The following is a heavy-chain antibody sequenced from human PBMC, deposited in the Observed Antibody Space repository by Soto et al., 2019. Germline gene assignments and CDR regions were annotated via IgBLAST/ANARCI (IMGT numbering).Heavy chain of an antibody. Sequence: VGSLRLSCAFSVFTFSSYAMNCVRHSPGKWLEWVSDISGSGGNTYYADSVKGRFTISRDNSKNMLYLQMNSLRAEDTAVYYCARVPKRAPPEATEYYYGMEVWGQGTTVSVSS. CDR2: ISGSGGNT. CDR1: VFTFSSYA. CDR3: ARVPKRAPPEATEYYYGMEV. J-gene: IGHJ6*01. V-gene: IGHV3-23*01.